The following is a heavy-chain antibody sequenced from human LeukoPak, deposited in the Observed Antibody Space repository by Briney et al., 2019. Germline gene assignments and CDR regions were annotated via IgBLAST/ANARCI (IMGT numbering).Heavy chain of an antibody. CDR2: IYYSGST. CDR1: GGSISSSSYY. Sequence: SETLSLTCTVSGGSISSSSYYWGWIRQPPRKGLEWIGSIYYSGSTYYNPSLKSRVTISVDTSKNQFSLKLSSVTAADTAVYYCATFLGDSRSFDYWGQGTLVTVSS. CDR3: ATFLGDSRSFDY. D-gene: IGHD3-16*01. J-gene: IGHJ4*02. V-gene: IGHV4-39*01.